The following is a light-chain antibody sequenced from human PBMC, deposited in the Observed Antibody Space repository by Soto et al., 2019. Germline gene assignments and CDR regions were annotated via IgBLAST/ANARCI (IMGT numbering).Light chain of an antibody. CDR3: QQYGSSPQWT. J-gene: IGKJ1*01. Sequence: EIVLTQSPGTLSLSTGERATLSCRASQSVSSSYVAWYQHKPGQAPRLLIYGASSRDTGIPDRFSGSGSGTDFTLTISRLEREDFAVYYCQQYGSSPQWTFGQGTKVEIK. CDR1: QSVSSSY. CDR2: GAS. V-gene: IGKV3-20*01.